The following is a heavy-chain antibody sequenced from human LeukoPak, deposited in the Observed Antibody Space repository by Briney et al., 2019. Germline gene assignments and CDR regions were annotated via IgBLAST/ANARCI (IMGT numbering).Heavy chain of an antibody. CDR1: GDSLSRYY. V-gene: IGHV4-34*01. D-gene: IGHD3-3*01. J-gene: IGHJ4*02. CDR3: ARHWRFLEWS. Sequence: PSETLSLTCAVYGDSLSRYYWTWIRQSPGKGLEWLGEINPSGSPDYNPSLKSRATISVDTSKNQFSLKLSSVTAADTSVYYCARHWRFLEWSGGQGTLVTVSS. CDR2: INPSGSP.